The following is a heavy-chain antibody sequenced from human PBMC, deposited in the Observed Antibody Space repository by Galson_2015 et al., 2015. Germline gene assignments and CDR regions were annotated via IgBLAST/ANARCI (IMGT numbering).Heavy chain of an antibody. Sequence: SLRLSCAASGFTFSSYSMNWVRQAPGKGLEWVSYISSSSSTIYYADSVKGLFTISRDNAKNSLYLQMNSLRDEDTAVYYCAREPYCSGGSCYGFDYWGQGTLVTVSS. CDR1: GFTFSSYS. V-gene: IGHV3-48*02. CDR3: AREPYCSGGSCYGFDY. CDR2: ISSSSSTI. J-gene: IGHJ4*02. D-gene: IGHD2-15*01.